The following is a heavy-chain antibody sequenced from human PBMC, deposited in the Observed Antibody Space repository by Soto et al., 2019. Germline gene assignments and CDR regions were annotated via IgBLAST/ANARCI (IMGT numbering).Heavy chain of an antibody. D-gene: IGHD6-19*01. Sequence: AXGSLRLSCAASGFTFSSYAMSWVRQAPGKGLEWVSAIIGSGGSTYYADSVKGRFTISRDNSKNTLYLQMNSLRAEDTAVYYCAKVPVAVAGTAGYFDYWGQGTLVTVSS. CDR2: IIGSGGST. J-gene: IGHJ4*02. CDR3: AKVPVAVAGTAGYFDY. V-gene: IGHV3-23*01. CDR1: GFTFSSYA.